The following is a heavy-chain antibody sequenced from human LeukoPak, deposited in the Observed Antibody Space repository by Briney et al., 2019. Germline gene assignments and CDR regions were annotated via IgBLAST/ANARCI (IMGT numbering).Heavy chain of an antibody. CDR3: ARRLLLELYYGSGSYWGGYFDY. CDR1: AGSISSSSYY. CDR2: IYYSGST. D-gene: IGHD3-10*01. Sequence: PSQTLSLTCTVSAGSISSSSYYCGWIRQPPGKGLEWIGSIYYSGSTHYNPSLKSRVTISVDTSKNQFSLKLSSVTAADTAVYYCARRLLLELYYGSGSYWGGYFDYWGQGTLVTVSS. J-gene: IGHJ4*02. V-gene: IGHV4-39*07.